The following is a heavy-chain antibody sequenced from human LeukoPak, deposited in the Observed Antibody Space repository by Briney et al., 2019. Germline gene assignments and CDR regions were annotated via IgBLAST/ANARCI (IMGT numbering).Heavy chain of an antibody. CDR1: GFTFRSYT. Sequence: QAGGSLRLSCAASGFTFRSYTMNWVRQAPGKGLEWVSAISGSGGSTYYADSVKGRFTISRDNSKNTLYLQMNSLRAEDTAVYYCARMEGSGWPKYFQHWGQGTLVTVSS. D-gene: IGHD6-19*01. CDR2: ISGSGGST. V-gene: IGHV3-23*01. CDR3: ARMEGSGWPKYFQH. J-gene: IGHJ1*01.